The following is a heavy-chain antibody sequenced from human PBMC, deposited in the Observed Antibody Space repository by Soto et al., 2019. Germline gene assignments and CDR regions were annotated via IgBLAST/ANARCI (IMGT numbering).Heavy chain of an antibody. D-gene: IGHD3-16*01. V-gene: IGHV4-59*01. J-gene: IGHJ5*02. CDR1: GGSISNYY. CDR2: MYYNGNI. CDR3: ASGGNWFDP. Sequence: PSETLSLTCDVSGGSISNYYWTWVRQSPEKGLEWIGYMYYNGNINYNPSLKSRVTIPIDTSKNQFSLTLKSVTAADTAVYYCASGGNWFDPWGQGVLVTVS.